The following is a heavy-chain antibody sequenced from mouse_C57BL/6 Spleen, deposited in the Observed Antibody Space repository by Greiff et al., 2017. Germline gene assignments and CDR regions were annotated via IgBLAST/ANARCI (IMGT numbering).Heavy chain of an antibody. Sequence: EVKVVESGEGLVKPGGSLKLSCAASGFTFSSYAMSWVRQTPEKRLEWVAYISSGGGYIYYADTVKGRFTISRDNARNTLYLQMSSLKSEDTAMYYCTREQFYDGYYVWYFDVWGTGTTVTVSS. CDR2: ISSGGGYI. J-gene: IGHJ1*03. CDR1: GFTFSSYA. V-gene: IGHV5-9-1*02. CDR3: TREQFYDGYYVWYFDV. D-gene: IGHD2-3*01.